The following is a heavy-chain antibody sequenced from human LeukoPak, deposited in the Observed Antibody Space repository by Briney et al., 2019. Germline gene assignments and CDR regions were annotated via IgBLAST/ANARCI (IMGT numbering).Heavy chain of an antibody. CDR2: INHSGST. CDR1: GGSFSGYY. Sequence: PSETLSLTCAVYGGSFSGYYWSWIRQPPGKGLEWIGEINHSGSTNYNPSLKSRVTISVDTSKNQFSLKLSSVTAADTAVYYCTLLARGYWGQGTLVTVSS. V-gene: IGHV4-34*01. D-gene: IGHD3-3*01. CDR3: TLLARGY. J-gene: IGHJ4*02.